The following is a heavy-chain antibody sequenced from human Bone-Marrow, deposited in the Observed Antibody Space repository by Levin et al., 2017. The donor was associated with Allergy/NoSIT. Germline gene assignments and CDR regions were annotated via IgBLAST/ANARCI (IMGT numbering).Heavy chain of an antibody. D-gene: IGHD2-15*01. CDR1: GFKFGDYA. Sequence: LRLSCTVSGFKFGDYAMSWVRQAPGKGLEWIGYIYYTGTIAYYNPSLRSRVTISLDTSKNQFSLRLTSLTAADTAVYYCARVSGTPHWFDPWGQGTLVTVSS. CDR3: ARVSGTPHWFDP. CDR2: IYYTGTIA. V-gene: IGHV4-30-4*08. J-gene: IGHJ5*02.